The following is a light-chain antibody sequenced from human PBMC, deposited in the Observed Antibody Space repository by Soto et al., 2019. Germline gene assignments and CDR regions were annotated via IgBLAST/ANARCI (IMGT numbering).Light chain of an antibody. J-gene: IGKJ5*01. CDR2: DAS. Sequence: DIQMTQSPSSLSASVGERVTITCRASQDISNYLNWYQQRPGKAPKLLIYDASNLERGVPSRFSGTRSGTHFTFALTSLQPEDVATYYCQQSDSLPITFGQGTRLEI. V-gene: IGKV1-33*01. CDR1: QDISNY. CDR3: QQSDSLPIT.